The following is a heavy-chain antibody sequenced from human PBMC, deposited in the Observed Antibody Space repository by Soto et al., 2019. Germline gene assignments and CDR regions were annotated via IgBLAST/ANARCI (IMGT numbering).Heavy chain of an antibody. CDR2: ISAYNGNT. CDR1: GYTCPSYG. Sequence: SLTPSGYTCPSYGVSRARHAPEQGLEWMGWISAYNGNTNYAQKLQGRVTMTTDTSTSTAYMELRSLRSDDTAVYYCARVPVRYCSSTSCYRGRLDPSGQGTLVTV. V-gene: IGHV1-18*01. D-gene: IGHD2-2*01. J-gene: IGHJ5*02. CDR3: ARVPVRYCSSTSCYRGRLDP.